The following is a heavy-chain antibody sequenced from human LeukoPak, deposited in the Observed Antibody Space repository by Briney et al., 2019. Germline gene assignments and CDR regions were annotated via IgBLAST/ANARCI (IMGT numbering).Heavy chain of an antibody. CDR1: GFTFSSRD. CDR2: FGAGGDS. D-gene: IGHD6-19*01. CDR3: ARGGWSHNNRYFDL. Sequence: GGSLRLSCVASGFTFSSRDMHWVRQVAGRGLEWVSAFGAGGDSYYPDSVKGRFTISREDAKSSLYLQMNSLRAGDTAIYYCARGGWSHNNRYFDLWGRGTLVTVSS. J-gene: IGHJ2*01. V-gene: IGHV3-13*04.